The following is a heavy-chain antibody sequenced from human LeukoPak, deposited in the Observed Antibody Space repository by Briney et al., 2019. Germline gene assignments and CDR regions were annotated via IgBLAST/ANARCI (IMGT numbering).Heavy chain of an antibody. CDR3: ARESSVVGRNIDY. CDR2: ISSSSSYI. J-gene: IGHJ4*02. D-gene: IGHD1-26*01. Sequence: PGGSLRLSCAASGFTFSSYGMHWVRQAPGKGLEWVSSISSSSSYIYYADSVKGRFTISRDNAKNSLYLQMNSLRAEDTAVYYCARESSVVGRNIDYWGQGTLVTVSS. V-gene: IGHV3-21*01. CDR1: GFTFSSYG.